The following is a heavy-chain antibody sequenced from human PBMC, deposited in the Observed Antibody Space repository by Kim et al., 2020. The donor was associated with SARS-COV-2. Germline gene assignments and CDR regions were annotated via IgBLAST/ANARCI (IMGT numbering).Heavy chain of an antibody. J-gene: IGHJ6*01. Sequence: GGSLRLSCVASGFIFSSYSMSWVRQAPGKGLEWVSSIGGRPSFLYYSAAAKGRFTVFSSDTKNSLPFEMNSLRADETGANFCSAPSGVWGGGATVGVSS. CDR1: GFIFSSYS. CDR2: IGGRPSFL. V-gene: IGHV3-21*01. D-gene: IGHD3-10*01. CDR3: SAPSGV.